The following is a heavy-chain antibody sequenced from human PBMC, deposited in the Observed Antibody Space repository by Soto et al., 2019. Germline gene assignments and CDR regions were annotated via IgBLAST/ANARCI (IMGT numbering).Heavy chain of an antibody. CDR2: ISGSGGST. V-gene: IGHV3-23*01. J-gene: IGHJ5*02. CDR3: SKDLRYLVWARLPWFEP. Sequence: EKGLEWVSAISGSGGSTYYADSVKGRFTISRDNSKNTLYLQMNSLRAEDTAVYYCSKDLRYLVWARLPWFEPWRHGTLVIGFS. D-gene: IGHD3-3*01.